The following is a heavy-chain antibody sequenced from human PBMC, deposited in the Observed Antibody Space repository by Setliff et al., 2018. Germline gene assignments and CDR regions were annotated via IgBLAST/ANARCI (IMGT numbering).Heavy chain of an antibody. CDR2: ISTSSTYI. CDR1: GFTFSSYS. J-gene: IGHJ3*02. D-gene: IGHD3-10*01. Sequence: GGSLRLSCAASGFTFSSYSMNWVRQAPGKGLEWVSSISTSSTYIYYADSVKGRFTISRDNAKNSLYLQMNSLRAEDTAVYYCARRPPNGFGEFGNAFDIWGQGTMVSVSS. V-gene: IGHV3-21*01. CDR3: ARRPPNGFGEFGNAFDI.